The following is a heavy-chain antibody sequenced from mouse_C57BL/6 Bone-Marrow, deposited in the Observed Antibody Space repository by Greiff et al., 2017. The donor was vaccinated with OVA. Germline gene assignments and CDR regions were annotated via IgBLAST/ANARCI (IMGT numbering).Heavy chain of an antibody. D-gene: IGHD2-1*01. Sequence: ESGPGILQSSQTLSLTCSFSGFSLSTSGMGVSWIRQPSGKGLEWLAHIYWDDDKRSNPSLKSRLTISKDTSRNQVFLKITSVDTADTATYYGARSHYGNPYAMDYWGQGTSVTVSS. CDR2: IYWDDDK. CDR3: ARSHYGNPYAMDY. J-gene: IGHJ4*01. V-gene: IGHV8-12*01. CDR1: GFSLSTSGMG.